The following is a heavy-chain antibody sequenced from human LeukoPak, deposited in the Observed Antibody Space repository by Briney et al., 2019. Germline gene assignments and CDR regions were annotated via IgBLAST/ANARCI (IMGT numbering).Heavy chain of an antibody. CDR3: ARGRDSSGGGFDY. J-gene: IGHJ4*02. Sequence: GGSLRLSCAASGITFSSYSMNWVRQAPGKGLEWVSSISSSSSYIYYADSVKGRFTISRDNAKNSLYLQMNSLRAEDTAVYYCARGRDSSGGGFDYWGQGTLVTVSS. CDR2: ISSSSSYI. D-gene: IGHD6-19*01. CDR1: GITFSSYS. V-gene: IGHV3-21*01.